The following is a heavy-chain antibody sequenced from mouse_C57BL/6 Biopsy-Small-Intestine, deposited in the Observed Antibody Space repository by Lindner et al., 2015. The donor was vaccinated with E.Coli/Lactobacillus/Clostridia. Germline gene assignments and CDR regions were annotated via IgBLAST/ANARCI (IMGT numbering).Heavy chain of an antibody. J-gene: IGHJ4*01. CDR3: ARQGVVATDYAMDY. CDR2: ISSGGSYT. V-gene: IGHV5-6*01. Sequence: VQLQESGGDLVKPGGSLKLSCAASGFTFSSYGMSWVRQTPDKRLEWVATISSGGSYTYYPDSVKGRFTISRDYAKNTLYLQMSSLKSEDTAMYYCARQGVVATDYAMDYWGQGTSVTVSS. CDR1: GFTFSSYG. D-gene: IGHD1-1*01.